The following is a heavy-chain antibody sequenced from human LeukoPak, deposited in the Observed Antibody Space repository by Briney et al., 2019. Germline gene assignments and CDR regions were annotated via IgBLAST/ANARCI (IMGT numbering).Heavy chain of an antibody. J-gene: IGHJ5*02. CDR2: IYYSGST. Sequence: SETLSLTCTVSGGSISSYYWSWIRQPPGKGLEWIGYIYYSGSTNYNPSLKSRVTISVDTSKNPFSLKLSSVTAADTAVYYCAGVWHSSGWPNWFDPWGQGTLVTVSS. D-gene: IGHD6-19*01. V-gene: IGHV4-59*01. CDR1: GGSISSYY. CDR3: AGVWHSSGWPNWFDP.